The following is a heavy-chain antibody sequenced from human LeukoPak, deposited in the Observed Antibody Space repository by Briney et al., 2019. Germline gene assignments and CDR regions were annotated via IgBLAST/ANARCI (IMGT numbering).Heavy chain of an antibody. CDR2: ISGRSSNI. Sequence: TGGSLRLSCAASGLTFSSYSMNWVRQAPGKGLEGVSYISGRSSNIYYADSVKGRFTISRDNSKNSLYLQMNSLRDEDTTVYSCARDYHYYDTSGYYFWGQGTLVTVSS. J-gene: IGHJ4*02. CDR1: GLTFSSYS. V-gene: IGHV3-48*02. D-gene: IGHD3-22*01. CDR3: ARDYHYYDTSGYYF.